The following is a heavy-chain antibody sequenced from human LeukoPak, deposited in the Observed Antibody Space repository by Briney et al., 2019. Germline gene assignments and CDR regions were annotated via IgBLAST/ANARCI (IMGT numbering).Heavy chain of an antibody. V-gene: IGHV3-23*01. J-gene: IGHJ4*02. D-gene: IGHD1-7*01. CDR1: GFTFSIYA. CDR2: ISGSGTGT. Sequence: PGGSLRLSCAASGFTFSIYAMTWVRQAPGKGLEWVSGISGSGTGTYSADSVKGRFTISRDNSKNTLYLQMNSLRAEDAAVYYCAKVARNYEIGYFDNWGQGTLVTVSS. CDR3: AKVARNYEIGYFDN.